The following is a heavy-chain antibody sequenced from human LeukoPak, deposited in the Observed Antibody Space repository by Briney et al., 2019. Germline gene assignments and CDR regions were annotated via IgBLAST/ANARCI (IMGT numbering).Heavy chain of an antibody. D-gene: IGHD3-10*01. J-gene: IGHJ4*02. V-gene: IGHV3-30*04. Sequence: GGSLRLSCAASGFTFSSYAMHWVRQAPGKGLEWVAVISYDGSNKYYADSVKGRFTISRDNSKNTLYLQMNSLRAEDTAVYYCARDPGHYGSGSYYKVIWYYFDYWGQGTLVTVSS. CDR2: ISYDGSNK. CDR3: ARDPGHYGSGSYYKVIWYYFDY. CDR1: GFTFSSYA.